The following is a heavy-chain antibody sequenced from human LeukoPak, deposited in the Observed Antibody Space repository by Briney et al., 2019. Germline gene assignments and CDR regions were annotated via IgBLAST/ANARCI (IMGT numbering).Heavy chain of an antibody. CDR3: ARDQEGRSCSGGTCYLGWSSDL. J-gene: IGHJ2*01. CDR2: MYSGGSI. CDR1: GLIVSDNY. Sequence: GGPLRLSCAASGLIVSDNYMNWVRQAPGKGLEWVSIMYSGGSIHYADSVKGRFTVSRDNSKNTLYLQMNSLRAEDTAVYYCARDQEGRSCSGGTCYLGWSSDLWGRGTLVTVSS. V-gene: IGHV3-53*01. D-gene: IGHD2-15*01.